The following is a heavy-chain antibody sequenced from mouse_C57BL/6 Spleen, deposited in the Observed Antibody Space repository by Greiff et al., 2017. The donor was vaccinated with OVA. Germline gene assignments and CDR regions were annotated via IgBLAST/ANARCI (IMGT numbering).Heavy chain of an antibody. CDR1: GFSLTSYG. Sequence: VQLQQSGPGLVAPSQSLSITCTVSGFSLTSYGVHWVRQPPGKGLEWLVVIWSDGSTTYNSALKSRLSISKDNSKSQVFLKMNSLQTDDTAMYYCARQAYDYDDYAMDYWGQGTSVTVSS. J-gene: IGHJ4*01. D-gene: IGHD2-4*01. CDR3: ARQAYDYDDYAMDY. CDR2: IWSDGST. V-gene: IGHV2-6-1*01.